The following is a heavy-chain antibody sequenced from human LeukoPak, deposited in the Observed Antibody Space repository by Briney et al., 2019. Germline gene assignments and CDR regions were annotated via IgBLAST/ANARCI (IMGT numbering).Heavy chain of an antibody. CDR1: GFTFSSYA. J-gene: IGHJ3*02. CDR3: ARDGAAASDVFDI. D-gene: IGHD6-13*01. V-gene: IGHV3-30-3*01. Sequence: PGGSLRLSCAASGFTFSSYAMHWVRQAPGKGLEWVAVISYDGSNKYYADSVKGRFTISRDNSKNTLYLQMNSLRAEDTAVYYCARDGAAASDVFDIWGQGTMVTVSS. CDR2: ISYDGSNK.